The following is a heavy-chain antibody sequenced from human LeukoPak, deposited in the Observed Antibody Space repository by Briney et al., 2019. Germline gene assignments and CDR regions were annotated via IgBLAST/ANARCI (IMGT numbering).Heavy chain of an antibody. CDR2: IYYSGSA. CDR3: ARYRLGYCSSTSCYAGYYFDY. J-gene: IGHJ4*02. D-gene: IGHD2-2*01. V-gene: IGHV4-59*01. Sequence: SETLSLTCTVSGGSISSYYWSWIRQPPGKGLEWIGYIYYSGSANYNPSPKSRVTISVDTSKNQFSLKLSSVTAADTAVYYCARYRLGYCSSTSCYAGYYFDYWGQGTLVTVSS. CDR1: GGSISSYY.